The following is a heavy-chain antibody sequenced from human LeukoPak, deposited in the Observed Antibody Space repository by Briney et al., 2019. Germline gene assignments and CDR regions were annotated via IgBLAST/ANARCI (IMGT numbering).Heavy chain of an antibody. D-gene: IGHD3-22*01. V-gene: IGHV4-34*01. Sequence: SETLSLTCAVYGGSFSGYYWTWIRQPPGKGLEWIGEINHRGNTNYNPSLESRVAISADTSKNHFSLNLSSVTAADTAVHYCARGRYDRRGSYDLVQTKAFDYWGQGTLVTVSP. J-gene: IGHJ4*02. CDR2: INHRGNT. CDR1: GGSFSGYY. CDR3: ARGRYDRRGSYDLVQTKAFDY.